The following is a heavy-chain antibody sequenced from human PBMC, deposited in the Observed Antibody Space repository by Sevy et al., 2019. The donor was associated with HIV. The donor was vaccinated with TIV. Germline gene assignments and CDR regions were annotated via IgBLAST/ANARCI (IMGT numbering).Heavy chain of an antibody. Sequence: SETLSLTCTVSGGSISSFYWNWIRQSPGKGLEWIGYISYSGSTNYNPSLKSRVTISVDTSKNQFSLKLSSVTAAETAVYYCARRIFSYGYWREFDYWGQGNLVTVSS. CDR1: GGSISSFY. D-gene: IGHD5-18*01. J-gene: IGHJ4*02. CDR2: ISYSGST. CDR3: ARRIFSYGYWREFDY. V-gene: IGHV4-59*01.